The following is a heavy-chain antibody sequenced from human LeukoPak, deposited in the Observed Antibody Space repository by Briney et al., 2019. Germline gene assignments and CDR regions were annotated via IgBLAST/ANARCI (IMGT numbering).Heavy chain of an antibody. J-gene: IGHJ3*02. CDR1: GGSMSSGDYY. D-gene: IGHD3-16*01. CDR2: TYNSGIP. V-gene: IGHV4-30-4*08. CDR3: ARFQSRYENLRSDI. Sequence: SETLSLTCPVSGGSMSSGDYYYTWIRQPPGKGLEWIWFTYNSGIPYYIPSLKSRINISIETSKKQFSLKLSSVTAADTAVYYCARFQSRYENLRSDIWGPGTMVTVSS.